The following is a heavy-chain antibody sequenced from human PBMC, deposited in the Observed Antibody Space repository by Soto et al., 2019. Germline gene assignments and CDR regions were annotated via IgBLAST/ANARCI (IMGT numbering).Heavy chain of an antibody. D-gene: IGHD3-22*01. CDR2: ISGNGGYT. CDR1: GFTFSSCA. J-gene: IGHJ4*02. V-gene: IGHV3-23*01. Sequence: EVQLLESGGGLVQPGGSLRLCYAASGFTFSSCAMGWVRQAPGKGLEWVSGISGNGGYTYYADSVKGRFTISRDTSKNTLYLQMDSLGAEDTAIYYCAKFVGDGNDYYDFWGQGTLVTVSS. CDR3: AKFVGDGNDYYDF.